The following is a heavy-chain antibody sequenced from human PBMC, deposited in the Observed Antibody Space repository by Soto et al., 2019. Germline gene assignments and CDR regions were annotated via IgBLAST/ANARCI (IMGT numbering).Heavy chain of an antibody. CDR2: IGAGTGDT. CDR1: GYTFTRYD. CDR3: ARGTLHNYSYYMDV. V-gene: IGHV1-3*01. Sequence: QDQLVQSGAEVTKPGASVKVSCKASGYTFTRYDMHWVRQAPGQRLEWMGWIGAGTGDTRYSQKFQGRVSIPRDTSASTAYMELNCLRSEDTAVYYCARGTLHNYSYYMDVWGKGTTVTVSS. J-gene: IGHJ6*03.